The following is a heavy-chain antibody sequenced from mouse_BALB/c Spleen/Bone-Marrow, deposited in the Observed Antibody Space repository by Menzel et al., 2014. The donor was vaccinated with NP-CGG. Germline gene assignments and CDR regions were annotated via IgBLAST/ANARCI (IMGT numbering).Heavy chain of an antibody. V-gene: IGHV6-6*02. Sequence: EVQGVESGGGLVQPGGSMKLSCVASGFTFSNYWMNWVRQSPEKGLEWVAEIRLKSNNYATHYAESVKGRFTISRDDSKSSVYLQMNNLRAEDTGIYYCTRGIYYGNYYAMDYWGQGTSVTVSS. J-gene: IGHJ4*01. CDR3: TRGIYYGNYYAMDY. CDR1: GFTFSNYW. D-gene: IGHD2-1*01. CDR2: IRLKSNNYAT.